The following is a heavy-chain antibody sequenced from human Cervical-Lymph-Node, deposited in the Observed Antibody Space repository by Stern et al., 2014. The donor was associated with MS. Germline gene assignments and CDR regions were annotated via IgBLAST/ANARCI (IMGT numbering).Heavy chain of an antibody. CDR2: LYYSART. CDR3: ARIYLDFWSGFGMDV. V-gene: IGHV4-59*11. D-gene: IGHD3-3*01. J-gene: IGHJ6*02. CDR1: GGSINSPF. Sequence: QVQLQESGPGLVKPSETLSLTCNVSGGSINSPFWSWIRQPPGKGLEWIGWLYYSARTDYNPSLKSRITISGDTSTKQLSLKDRTVTAADTAVYYCARIYLDFWSGFGMDVWGQGTTVTVSS.